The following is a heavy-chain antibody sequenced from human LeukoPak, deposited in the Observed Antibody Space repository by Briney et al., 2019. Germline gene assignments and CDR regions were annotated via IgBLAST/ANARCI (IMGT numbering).Heavy chain of an antibody. Sequence: SETLSLICTVSGASISSYYWSWIRQPAGKGLEWIGRIYTSGSTNYNPSLKSRVTMSADTSKNQFSLKLSSVTAADTAVYYCARSSYVVGATPGAFDIWGQGTMVTVSS. CDR3: ARSSYVVGATPGAFDI. V-gene: IGHV4-4*07. CDR1: GASISSYY. D-gene: IGHD1-26*01. CDR2: IYTSGST. J-gene: IGHJ3*02.